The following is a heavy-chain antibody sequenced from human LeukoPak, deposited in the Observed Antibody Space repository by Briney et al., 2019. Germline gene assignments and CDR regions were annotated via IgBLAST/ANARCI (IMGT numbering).Heavy chain of an antibody. Sequence: GGSLSLSCEASGFTFDDYGLSWVRQAPGKGLEWVSGINWNGGSTGYADSVKGRFTISRDNAKNTLYLQMNSLRAEDTAVYYCAKVPYSSSSDYWGQGTLVTVSS. V-gene: IGHV3-20*04. D-gene: IGHD6-6*01. J-gene: IGHJ4*02. CDR3: AKVPYSSSSDY. CDR1: GFTFDDYG. CDR2: INWNGGST.